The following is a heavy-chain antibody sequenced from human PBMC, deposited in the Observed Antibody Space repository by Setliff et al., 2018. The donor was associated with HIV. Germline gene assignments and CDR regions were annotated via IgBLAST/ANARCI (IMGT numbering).Heavy chain of an antibody. Sequence: GGSLRLSCAASGFTFTTYWMHWVRQVPGKGLVWVSRINSDGSSISYADSVKGRFTISRDNVNNAVYLQMNSLRAEDTAIYYCANIRLGSWGQGTLVTVSS. V-gene: IGHV3-74*01. D-gene: IGHD2-2*02. CDR1: GFTFTTYW. CDR2: INSDGSSI. J-gene: IGHJ5*02. CDR3: ANIRLGS.